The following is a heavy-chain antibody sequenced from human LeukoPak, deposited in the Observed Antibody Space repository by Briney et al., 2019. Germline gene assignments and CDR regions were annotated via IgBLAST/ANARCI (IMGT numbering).Heavy chain of an antibody. D-gene: IGHD1-26*01. CDR1: GGSISSGSYY. CDR2: IYTSGST. J-gene: IGHJ5*02. Sequence: KSSETLSLTCTVSGGSISSGSYYWSWIRQPAGKGLEWIGRIYTSGSTNYNPSLKSRVTISVDTSKNQFSLKLSSVTAADTAVYYCARDRRSYVVGARNWFDPWGQGTLVTISS. V-gene: IGHV4-61*02. CDR3: ARDRRSYVVGARNWFDP.